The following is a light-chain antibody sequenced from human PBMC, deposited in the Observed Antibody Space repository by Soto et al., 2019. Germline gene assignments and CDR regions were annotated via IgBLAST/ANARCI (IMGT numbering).Light chain of an antibody. J-gene: IGKJ4*01. CDR2: GAS. V-gene: IGKV3-15*01. CDR3: QQRSNWHALT. Sequence: EIVMTQAPATLSVSPGERATLSCRASQSVSSNLAWYQQKPGQAPRLLIYGASTRATGIPARFSGSGSGTEFTLTISSLQSEDFAVYYCQQRSNWHALTCGGGTKV. CDR1: QSVSSN.